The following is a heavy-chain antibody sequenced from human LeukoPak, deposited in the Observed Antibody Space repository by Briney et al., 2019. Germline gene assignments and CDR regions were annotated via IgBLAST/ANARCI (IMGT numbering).Heavy chain of an antibody. D-gene: IGHD3-16*01. CDR1: GGSISSGGYY. V-gene: IGHV4-31*03. CDR3: ARDGGASQDLFLDY. CDR2: IYYSGST. J-gene: IGHJ4*02. Sequence: ASETLSLTCTVSGGSISSGGYYWSWIRQHPGKGLEWIGYIYYSGSTYYNPSLKSRVTMSVDTSKNQFSLKLSSVTAADTAVYYCARDGGASQDLFLDYWGQGTLVTVSS.